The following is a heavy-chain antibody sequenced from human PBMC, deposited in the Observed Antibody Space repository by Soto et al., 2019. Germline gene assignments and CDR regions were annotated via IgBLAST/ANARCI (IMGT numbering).Heavy chain of an antibody. CDR3: VRMSVVGYFDY. J-gene: IGHJ4*02. CDR2: IYHSGPT. Sequence: SETLSLACTVSGASITSSDGWSWVRQTSEKGLEWIGEIYHSGPTNYHPSLKRRVTISQDKSKNQFSLNLTSVTAADTAVYSCVRMSVVGYFDYWGRGSLVTVSS. CDR1: GASITSSDG. V-gene: IGHV4-4*02. D-gene: IGHD3-22*01.